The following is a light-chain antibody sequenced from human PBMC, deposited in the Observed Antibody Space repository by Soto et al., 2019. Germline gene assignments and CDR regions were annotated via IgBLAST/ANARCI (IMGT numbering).Light chain of an antibody. CDR1: QSVSSN. Sequence: EIVMTQSPATLSVYPGERATPSCTASQSVSSNLAWYQQKPGQAPRPLTYGASSGATGIPARFSGSGSGTDFTLTISSLEPEDVAVYYCQQRSNWSRTFGQGTKVDIK. CDR2: GAS. V-gene: IGKV3-11*01. CDR3: QQRSNWSRT. J-gene: IGKJ1*01.